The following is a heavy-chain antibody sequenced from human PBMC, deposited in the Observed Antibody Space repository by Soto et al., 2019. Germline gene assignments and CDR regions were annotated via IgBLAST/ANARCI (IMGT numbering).Heavy chain of an antibody. V-gene: IGHV3-15*07. CDR3: TTVERARFYYYDSSGYDY. D-gene: IGHD3-22*01. Sequence: GGSLRLSCAASGFTFSNAWMNWVRQAPGKGLEWVGRIKSKTDGGTTDYAAPVKGRFTISREDSKNTPYLQMNSLKTEDTAVYYCTTVERARFYYYDSSGYDYWGQGTLVTVSS. J-gene: IGHJ4*02. CDR2: IKSKTDGGTT. CDR1: GFTFSNAW.